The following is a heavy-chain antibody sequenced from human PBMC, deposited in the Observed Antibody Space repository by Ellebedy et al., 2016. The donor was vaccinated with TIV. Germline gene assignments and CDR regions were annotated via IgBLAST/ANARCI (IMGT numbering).Heavy chain of an antibody. CDR1: GFTFIIYS. D-gene: IGHD3-10*01. J-gene: IGHJ3*01. V-gene: IGHV3-48*01. Sequence: GGSLRLSXAASGFTFIIYSLNWVRQAPGKGLEWVSYISSSSRTIYYADSVKGRFTISRDNAKNSLYLQMNSLRAEDTAVYYCAKGALWFGEIDAFDVWGQGTMVTVSS. CDR2: ISSSSRTI. CDR3: AKGALWFGEIDAFDV.